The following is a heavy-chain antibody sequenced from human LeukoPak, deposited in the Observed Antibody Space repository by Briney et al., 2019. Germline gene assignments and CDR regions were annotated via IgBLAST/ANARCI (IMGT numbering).Heavy chain of an antibody. CDR2: INPNSGGT. Sequence: ASVKVSCKASGYTFTGYYMHWVRQAPGQGLEWMGWINPNSGGTNYAQKFQGRVTMTRDTSISTAYMELSRLRSDDTAVYYCGRVKDIVLMVYAIDYWGQGTLVTVSS. D-gene: IGHD2-8*01. J-gene: IGHJ4*02. V-gene: IGHV1-2*02. CDR1: GYTFTGYY. CDR3: GRVKDIVLMVYAIDY.